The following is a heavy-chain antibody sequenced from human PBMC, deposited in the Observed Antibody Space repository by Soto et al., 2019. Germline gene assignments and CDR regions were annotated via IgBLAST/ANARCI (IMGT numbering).Heavy chain of an antibody. CDR3: ARHSGSYFRDY. CDR1: GGSISSGGYS. CDR2: IYYSGST. V-gene: IGHV4-31*03. D-gene: IGHD1-26*01. J-gene: IGHJ4*02. Sequence: PSETLSLTCTVSGGSISSGGYSWTWIRQQPGKGLEWIGYIYYSGSTYYKPSLKSRVTISVDKSKNQFSLNLNSVTAADTAVYYCARHSGSYFRDYWGQGTLATVSS.